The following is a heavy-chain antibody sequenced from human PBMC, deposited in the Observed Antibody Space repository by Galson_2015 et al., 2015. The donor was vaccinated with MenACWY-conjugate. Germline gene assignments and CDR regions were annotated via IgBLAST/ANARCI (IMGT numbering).Heavy chain of an antibody. V-gene: IGHV5-51*01. CDR1: GYTFTSNW. D-gene: IGHD6-6*01. CDR3: ARQGFGSSSLDY. CDR2: IYPGDSDT. Sequence: QSGAEVKKPGESLKISCKGSGYTFTSNWIGWVRQMPGKGLEWMGIIYPGDSDTRYTPSFQGHVTISADNSINTAYLQWGSLDASDTAMYYCARQGFGSSSLDYWGQGTLVTVSS. J-gene: IGHJ4*02.